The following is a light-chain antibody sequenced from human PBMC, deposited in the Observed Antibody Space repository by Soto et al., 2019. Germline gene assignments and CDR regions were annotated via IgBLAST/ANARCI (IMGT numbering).Light chain of an antibody. CDR3: QQYNNWPPLT. CDR1: QNVNKK. Sequence: EVVMTQSPSTLSVSPGERVTLSCRASQNVNKKLAWYQQRPGQAPRLLIYGASTRATDIPARFSGSGSGTEFTLTISSLQSEDFAVYYCQQYNNWPPLTFGGGTKVEI. J-gene: IGKJ4*01. CDR2: GAS. V-gene: IGKV3-15*01.